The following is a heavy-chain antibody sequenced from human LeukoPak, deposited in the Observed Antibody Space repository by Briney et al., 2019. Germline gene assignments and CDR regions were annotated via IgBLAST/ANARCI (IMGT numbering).Heavy chain of an antibody. V-gene: IGHV3-7*01. Sequence: GGSLRLSCAASGFAFSSYWMSWVRQAPGKGLEWVANIKQDGSEKYYVDSVKGRFTISRDNAKNSLYLQMNSLRAEDTAVYYCARDPMIDAFDIWGQGTMVTVSS. D-gene: IGHD3-22*01. CDR1: GFAFSSYW. J-gene: IGHJ3*02. CDR3: ARDPMIDAFDI. CDR2: IKQDGSEK.